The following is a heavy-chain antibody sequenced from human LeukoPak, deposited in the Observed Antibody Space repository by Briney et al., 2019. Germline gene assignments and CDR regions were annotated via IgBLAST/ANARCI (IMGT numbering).Heavy chain of an antibody. D-gene: IGHD4-17*01. CDR3: ARGQGTVTTH. CDR2: INHSGSA. J-gene: IGHJ4*02. CDR1: GGSFSGYY. Sequence: SETLSLTRAVYGGSFSGYYWTWIRQPPGKGLEWIGEINHSGSANYNPSLKSRVTISLDTSKNQFSLKLSSVTAADTAVYYCARGQGTVTTHWGQGTLVTVSS. V-gene: IGHV4-34*01.